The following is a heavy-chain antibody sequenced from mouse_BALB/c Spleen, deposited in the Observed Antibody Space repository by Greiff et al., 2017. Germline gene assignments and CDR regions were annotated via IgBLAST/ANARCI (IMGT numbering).Heavy chain of an antibody. CDR1: GFTFSDYY. V-gene: IGHV5-4*02. Sequence: EVQVVESGGGLVKPGGSLKLSCAASGFTFSDYYMYWVRQTPEKRLEWVATISDGGSYTYYPDSVKGRFTISRDNAKNNLYLQMSSLKSEDTAMYYCARGSSRYFDYWGQGTTLTVSS. CDR3: ARGSSRYFDY. CDR2: ISDGGSYT. D-gene: IGHD1-1*01. J-gene: IGHJ2*01.